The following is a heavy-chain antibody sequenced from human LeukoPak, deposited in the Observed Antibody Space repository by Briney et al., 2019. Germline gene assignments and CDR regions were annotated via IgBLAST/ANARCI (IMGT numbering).Heavy chain of an antibody. D-gene: IGHD3-3*01. Sequence: SETLSLTCTVSGYSISSGYYWGWIRQPPGKGLEWIGSIYYSGSTYYNPSLKSRVTISVDTSKNQFSLKLSSVTAADTAVYYCARYDFWSGYLDVWGKGTTVTVSS. CDR3: ARYDFWSGYLDV. CDR1: GYSISSGYY. V-gene: IGHV4-38-2*02. J-gene: IGHJ6*04. CDR2: IYYSGST.